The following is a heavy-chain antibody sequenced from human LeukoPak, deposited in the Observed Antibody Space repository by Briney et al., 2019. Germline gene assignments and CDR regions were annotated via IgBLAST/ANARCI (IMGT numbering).Heavy chain of an antibody. Sequence: SETLSLTCTVSGGSISSGSYYWSWIRQPAGKGLEWIGRIYTSGSTNYNPSLKSRVTISVDTSKNQFSLKLSSVTAADTAVYYCARAGATARYFDYWGQGTLVTVSS. CDR2: IYTSGST. J-gene: IGHJ4*02. CDR1: GGSISSGSYY. CDR3: ARAGATARYFDY. D-gene: IGHD2-21*02. V-gene: IGHV4-61*02.